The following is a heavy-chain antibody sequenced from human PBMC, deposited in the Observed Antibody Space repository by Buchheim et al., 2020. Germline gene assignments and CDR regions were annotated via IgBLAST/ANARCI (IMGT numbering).Heavy chain of an antibody. CDR2: ISYDGSNK. Sequence: QVQLVESGGGVVQPGRSLRLSCAASGFTFSSYGMHWVRQAPGKGLEWVAVISYDGSNKYYADSVKGRFTISRDNSKTTLYLQMNSLRAEDTAVYYCAKVGAGDFDYWGQGTL. D-gene: IGHD3-16*01. CDR3: AKVGAGDFDY. CDR1: GFTFSSYG. J-gene: IGHJ4*02. V-gene: IGHV3-30*18.